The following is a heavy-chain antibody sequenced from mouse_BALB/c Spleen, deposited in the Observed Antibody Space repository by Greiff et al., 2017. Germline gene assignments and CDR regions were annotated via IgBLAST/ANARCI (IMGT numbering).Heavy chain of an antibody. V-gene: IGHV1-18*01. D-gene: IGHD2-4*01. CDR3: ARRSHYDYDWFAY. CDR1: GYTFTDYN. J-gene: IGHJ3*01. CDR2: INPNNGGT. Sequence: VQLQQSGPELVKPGASVKIPCKASGYTFTDYNMDWVKQSHGKSLEWIGDINPNNGGTIYNQKFKGKATLTVDKSSSTAYMELRSLTSEDTAVYYCARRSHYDYDWFAYWGQGTLVTVSA.